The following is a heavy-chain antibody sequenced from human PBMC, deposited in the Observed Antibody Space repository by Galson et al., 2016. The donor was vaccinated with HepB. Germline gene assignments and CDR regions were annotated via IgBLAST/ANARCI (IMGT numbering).Heavy chain of an antibody. V-gene: IGHV5-51*01. CDR1: GYSFTSYW. Sequence: QSGAAVKKPGESLKISCKGSGYSFTSYWIGWVRQSPGKGLEWMGIIYPSNSKTRYSPSFQGQVTIPAGKTISHAYLQWSSLKAADTAMYYCGRRGGLGDDDYYYYGMDVWGQGTTVTVFS. CDR3: GRRGGLGDDDYYYYGMDV. CDR2: IYPSNSKT. D-gene: IGHD3-16*01. J-gene: IGHJ6*02.